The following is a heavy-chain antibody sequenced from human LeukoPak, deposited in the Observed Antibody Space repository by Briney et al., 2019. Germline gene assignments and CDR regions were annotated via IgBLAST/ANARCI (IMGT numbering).Heavy chain of an antibody. J-gene: IGHJ3*02. V-gene: IGHV3-74*01. Sequence: PGGSLRLSCAASGFTFSSYWMHWVRQAPGKGLVWVSRIKIDGSSTFYADSVKGRFTISRDNAKNTLNLQMTSLRAEDTAVYYCAKPSSSWPKDAFDIWGQGTMVTVSS. CDR2: IKIDGSST. CDR1: GFTFSSYW. CDR3: AKPSSSWPKDAFDI. D-gene: IGHD6-13*01.